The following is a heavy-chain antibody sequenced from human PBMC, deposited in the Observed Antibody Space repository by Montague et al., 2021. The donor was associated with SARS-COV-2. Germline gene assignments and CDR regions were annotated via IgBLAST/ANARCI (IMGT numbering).Heavy chain of an antibody. CDR1: GDSVSSNIAT. CDR2: TYYRSKWYN. Sequence: CAISGDSVSSNIATWNWIRQSPSRGLVWLGRTYYRSKWYNDYAVSVKSRVIINPDTSNNRISLQLNSVTPEGTAVYYCARAYCGGDCYFYWYFDLWGRGTLVTVSS. CDR3: ARAYCGGDCYFYWYFDL. V-gene: IGHV6-1*01. D-gene: IGHD2-21*02. J-gene: IGHJ2*01.